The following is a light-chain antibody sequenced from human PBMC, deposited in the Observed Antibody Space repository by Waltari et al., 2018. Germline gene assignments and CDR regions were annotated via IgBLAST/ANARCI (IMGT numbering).Light chain of an antibody. CDR3: QQSNTFPLT. J-gene: IGKJ4*01. CDR2: AAS. Sequence: DIQMTQSPSSVSASVGARATITCRASEDVSTWLAWYQQKPGKVPQLLIFAASVLRTGVSSRFTGSGSGTDFTLTISSVEPEDFATYYCQQSNTFPLTFGGGTKVEIK. CDR1: EDVSTW. V-gene: IGKV1-12*01.